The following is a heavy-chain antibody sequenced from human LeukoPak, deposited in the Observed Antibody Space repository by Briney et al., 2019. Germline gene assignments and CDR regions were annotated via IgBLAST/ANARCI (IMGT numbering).Heavy chain of an antibody. CDR2: IYSGGST. V-gene: IGHV3-53*01. Sequence: GGSLRLSCAASGFTVSSNYMSWVRQAPGKGLGWVSVIYSGGSTYYADSVKGRFTVSRDNSKNTLYLQMNSLRAEDTAVYYCAVTGITGTVDYWGQGTLVTVSS. CDR1: GFTVSSNY. D-gene: IGHD1-7*01. CDR3: AVTGITGTVDY. J-gene: IGHJ4*02.